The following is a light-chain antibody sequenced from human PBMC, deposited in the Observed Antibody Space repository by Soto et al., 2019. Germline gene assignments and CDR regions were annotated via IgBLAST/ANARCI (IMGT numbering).Light chain of an antibody. V-gene: IGLV1-40*01. CDR3: QSYDNSPVV. Sequence: QLVLTQPPSVSGAPGQRVTISCTGSSSNIGAGFDVHRYKQLPGTAPKLIIYGNSNRPSGVPDRFSGSKSGTSASLAITGLQAEDEAVYYCQSYDNSPVVFGGGTKLTVL. CDR1: SSNIGAGFD. J-gene: IGLJ2*01. CDR2: GNS.